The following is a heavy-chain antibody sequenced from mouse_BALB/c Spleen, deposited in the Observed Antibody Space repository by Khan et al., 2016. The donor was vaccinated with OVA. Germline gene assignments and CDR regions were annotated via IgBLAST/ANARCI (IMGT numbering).Heavy chain of an antibody. D-gene: IGHD1-1*01. Sequence: EVELVESGPELVKPGASVKISCKASGYSFTGYFMHWVMQSHGKSLEWIGSINPHSGETLDNQKFRGKATLPVDESSRTDHMELRDLASEDYAVYDCARKNGSDFDYWGQGTTLTVSS. CDR2: INPHSGET. V-gene: IGHV1-20*02. CDR1: GYSFTGYF. J-gene: IGHJ2*01. CDR3: ARKNGSDFDY.